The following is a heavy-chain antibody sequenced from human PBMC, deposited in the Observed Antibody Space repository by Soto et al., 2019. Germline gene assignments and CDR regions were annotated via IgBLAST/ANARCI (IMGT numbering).Heavy chain of an antibody. V-gene: IGHV3-30-3*01. CDR1: GFTFSSYA. CDR2: ISYDGSDK. D-gene: IGHD3-9*01. J-gene: IGHJ6*02. CDR3: ARDSSMYDIFAGYGMDV. Sequence: PGGSLRLSCAASGFTFSSYAMHWVRQAPGKGLEWVAVISYDGSDKYYAESVKGRFTISRDNSKNTLYLQMNSLRAEDTAVYYCARDSSMYDIFAGYGMDVWGQGTTVTVSS.